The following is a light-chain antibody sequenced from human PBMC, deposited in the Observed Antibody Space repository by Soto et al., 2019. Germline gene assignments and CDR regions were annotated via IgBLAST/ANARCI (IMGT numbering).Light chain of an antibody. CDR2: SAS. Sequence: IVMTQSPVTLSVSPGERATLSCRASQSVVTNVAWYQQKHGQTPRLLIYSASKRAAGIPDRFSGSGSGTEFTLTISSLQSEDFAVYYCQQYGHWPALTFGGGTKVEIK. CDR3: QQYGHWPALT. CDR1: QSVVTN. J-gene: IGKJ4*01. V-gene: IGKV3-15*01.